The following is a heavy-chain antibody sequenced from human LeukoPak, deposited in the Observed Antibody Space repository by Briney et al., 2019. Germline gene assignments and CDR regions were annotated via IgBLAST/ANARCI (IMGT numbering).Heavy chain of an antibody. CDR1: GGTFSSYA. CDR2: IIPIFGTA. D-gene: IGHD3-10*01. CDR3: ARVARVLWFGEPPSWFDP. Sequence: SVKVSCKASGGTFSSYAISWVRQAPGQGLEWMGGIIPIFGTANYAQKFQGRVTITADESTSTAYMELSSLRSEDTAVYYCARVARVLWFGEPPSWFDPWGQGTLVTVSS. J-gene: IGHJ5*02. V-gene: IGHV1-69*13.